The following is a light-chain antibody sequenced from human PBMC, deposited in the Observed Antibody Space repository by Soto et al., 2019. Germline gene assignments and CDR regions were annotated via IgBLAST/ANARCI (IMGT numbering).Light chain of an antibody. CDR1: QSVTSRY. CDR3: QQRRSWPPTIT. J-gene: IGKJ5*01. CDR2: DAS. V-gene: IGKV3-11*01. Sequence: ENVLTQSPGTLSLSPGEGATLSCRATQSVTSRYFAWYQQKPGQAPRLLIYDASYRATDIPPRFSGSGSGTDFTLTISSLEPEDFAVYYCQQRRSWPPTITFGQGTRLDIK.